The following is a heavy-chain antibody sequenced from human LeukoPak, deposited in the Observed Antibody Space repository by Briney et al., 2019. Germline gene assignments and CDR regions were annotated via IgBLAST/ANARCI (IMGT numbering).Heavy chain of an antibody. V-gene: IGHV4-4*07. Sequence: SETLSLTCSISGDSVSGSDWIWIRQPAGKGLEWIGRIYTSGNTRDTSTKYNPSLKSRVSMSVDTSKNQFSLKLRSVTAADTATYYCAIDTFSSGWWDYSDYWGQGILVAVSS. J-gene: IGHJ4*02. D-gene: IGHD6-19*01. CDR3: AIDTFSSGWWDYSDY. CDR2: IYTSGNTRDTST. CDR1: GDSVSGSD.